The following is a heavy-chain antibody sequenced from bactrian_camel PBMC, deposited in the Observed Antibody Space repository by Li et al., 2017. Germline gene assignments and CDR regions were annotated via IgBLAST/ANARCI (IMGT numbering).Heavy chain of an antibody. V-gene: IGHV3S53*01. CDR2: IDGRGAT. CDR3: ATRPVLGGSGLEEFGY. D-gene: IGHD8*01. J-gene: IGHJ6*01. Sequence: VQLVESGGGSVQAGGSLILSCVASGYDYSDYCMGWFRQAPGKEREGVAGIDGRGATTYTDSVKGRFTISRDIAKNTVYLQMNTLESEDTALYYCATRPVLGGSGLEEFGYWGQGTQVTVS. CDR1: GYDYSDYC.